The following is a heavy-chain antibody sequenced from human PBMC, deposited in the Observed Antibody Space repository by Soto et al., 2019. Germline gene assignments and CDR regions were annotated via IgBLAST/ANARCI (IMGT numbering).Heavy chain of an antibody. V-gene: IGHV3-30*18. Sequence: GGSLRLSCAASGITFSRFGFHWVRQAPGKGLEWVAHISCDGSSKYYADSVKGRFTVSRDNSKNTLYVQMNSLRPEDTAVYYCAKGREGCCSGDRCYPGNAVPEFDSWGQGTLVTVSS. CDR2: ISCDGSSK. J-gene: IGHJ4*02. CDR3: AKGREGCCSGDRCYPGNAVPEFDS. CDR1: GITFSRFG. D-gene: IGHD2-15*01.